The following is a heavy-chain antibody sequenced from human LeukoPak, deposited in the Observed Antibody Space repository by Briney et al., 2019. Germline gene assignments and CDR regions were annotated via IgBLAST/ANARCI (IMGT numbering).Heavy chain of an antibody. CDR1: GFTFSSYA. CDR3: AKRAEKACDY. Sequence: GGSLRLSCAASGFTFSSYAMSWVRQAPGKGLEWVSVIAGGGNTYYADSVKGRFTISRDNSKNMLYLQMTILRAEDTAIYYCAKRAEKACDYWAREPWSPSPQ. CDR2: IAGGGNT. J-gene: IGHJ4*02. V-gene: IGHV3-23*01.